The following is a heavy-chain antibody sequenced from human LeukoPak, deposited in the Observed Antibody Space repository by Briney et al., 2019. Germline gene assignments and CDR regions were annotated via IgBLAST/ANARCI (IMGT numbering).Heavy chain of an antibody. CDR3: AKDPRGYSYGLFDY. V-gene: IGHV3-30*02. CDR2: IRYDGSNK. CDR1: GFTFSSYG. D-gene: IGHD5-18*01. J-gene: IGHJ4*02. Sequence: GGSLRLSCAASGFTFSSYGMHWVRQAPGKGLEWVAFIRYDGSNKYYADSVKGRFTISRDNSKNTLYLQMDSLRAEDTAVYYCAKDPRGYSYGLFDYWGQGTLVTVSS.